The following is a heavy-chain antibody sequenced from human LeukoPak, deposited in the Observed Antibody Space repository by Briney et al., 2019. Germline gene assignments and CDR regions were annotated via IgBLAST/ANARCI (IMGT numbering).Heavy chain of an antibody. V-gene: IGHV4-59*12. J-gene: IGHJ4*02. CDR2: IYYSGST. CDR1: GGPISSYY. D-gene: IGHD2-21*02. CDR3: ARVTRWAGLDF. Sequence: SETLSLTCTVSGGPISSYYWSWIRQPPGKGLEWIGYIYYSGSTYYNPSLKSRLTISVDTSENRFSLHLTSVTAADTAVYFCARVTRWAGLDFWGQGTLVTVSS.